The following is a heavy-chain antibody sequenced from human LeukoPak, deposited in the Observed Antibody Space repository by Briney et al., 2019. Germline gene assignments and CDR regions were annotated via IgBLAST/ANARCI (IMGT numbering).Heavy chain of an antibody. CDR1: GCTFDDYG. V-gene: IGHV3-20*04. Sequence: GGSLSLSCAASGCTFDDYGMSWVRQAPGKGLEWVSGINWNGGSTGNADSVKGRFTISRDNAKNSLYLQMNSLRAEDTALYYCARTVLLRYFDRLFSRPASRANWFDPWGQGTLVTVSS. CDR2: INWNGGST. J-gene: IGHJ5*02. D-gene: IGHD3-9*01. CDR3: ARTVLLRYFDRLFSRPASRANWFDP.